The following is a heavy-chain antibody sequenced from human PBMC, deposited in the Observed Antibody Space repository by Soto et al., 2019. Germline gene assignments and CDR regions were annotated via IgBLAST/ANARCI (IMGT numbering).Heavy chain of an antibody. CDR3: ARSDGRY. Sequence: SETLSLTCTFSGCSISSYYWSWIRQPPGKGLEWIGYIYYSGSTNYNPSLKSRVTISVDTSKNQFSLKLSSVTATDTAVYYCARSDGRYWGQGTLVTVSS. J-gene: IGHJ4*02. CDR1: GCSISSYY. V-gene: IGHV4-59*01. CDR2: IYYSGST.